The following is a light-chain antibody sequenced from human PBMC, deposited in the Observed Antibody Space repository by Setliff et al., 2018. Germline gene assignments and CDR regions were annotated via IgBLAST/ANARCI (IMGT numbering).Light chain of an antibody. CDR3: SSYAGSNNPYV. J-gene: IGLJ1*01. Sequence: QSALTQPASVSGSPGQSITISCTGTSSDVGGYNYVSWYQQHPGKAPKLMIYDVSNRPSGVSNRFSGSKSVNTASLTISGLQAEDEADYYCSSYAGSNNPYVFGTGTKVTVL. CDR2: DVS. V-gene: IGLV2-14*03. CDR1: SSDVGGYNY.